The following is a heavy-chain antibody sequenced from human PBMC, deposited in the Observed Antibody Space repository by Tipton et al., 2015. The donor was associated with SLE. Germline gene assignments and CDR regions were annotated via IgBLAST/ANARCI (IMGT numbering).Heavy chain of an antibody. J-gene: IGHJ6*03. CDR3: ARVHSYGFIYYYYYYMDV. D-gene: IGHD5-18*01. Sequence: TLSLTCAVSGYSISSSYYWSWIRLPPGKGLEWIGYIYYSGSTNYNPSLKSRVTISVDTSKNQFSLKLSSVTAADTAVYYCARVHSYGFIYYYYYYMDVWGKGTTVTVSS. CDR2: IYYSGST. CDR1: GYSISSSYY. V-gene: IGHV4-61*01.